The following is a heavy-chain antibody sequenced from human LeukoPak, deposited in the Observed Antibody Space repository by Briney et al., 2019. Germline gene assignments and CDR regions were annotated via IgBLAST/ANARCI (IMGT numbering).Heavy chain of an antibody. Sequence: ASVKVSCKASGYTFTCYYLHWVRQAPGQGLEWMAWIHPNSGGTNYAQKFQGRVTMTRDTSISTAYMELSRLRSDDTAVYYCAGLWGYHDAFDIWGQGTMVTVSS. D-gene: IGHD2-15*01. CDR3: AGLWGYHDAFDI. V-gene: IGHV1-2*02. J-gene: IGHJ3*02. CDR2: IHPNSGGT. CDR1: GYTFTCYY.